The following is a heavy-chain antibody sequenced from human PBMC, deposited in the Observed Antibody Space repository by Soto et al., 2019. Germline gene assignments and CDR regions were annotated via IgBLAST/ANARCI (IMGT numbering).Heavy chain of an antibody. CDR3: VKANDQQLVEGGPFDM. D-gene: IGHD6-13*01. V-gene: IGHV3-9*01. CDR1: GFTFDDYA. J-gene: IGHJ3*02. CDR2: ISWSGGSS. Sequence: EVQLVESGGGLVQPGRSLRLSCAASGFTFDDYAMHWVRQVPGKGLEWVSGISWSGGSSGYSDSVKGRFTISRDNAKNSLYLEMNSLRVEDTALFYCVKANDQQLVEGGPFDMWGQGTMVTVSS.